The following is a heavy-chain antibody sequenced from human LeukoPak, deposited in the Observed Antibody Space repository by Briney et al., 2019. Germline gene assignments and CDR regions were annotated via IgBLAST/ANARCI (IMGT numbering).Heavy chain of an antibody. V-gene: IGHV3-23*01. CDR1: GFTFSNYV. D-gene: IGHD6-13*01. J-gene: IGHJ4*02. CDR2: ISGSGDST. CDR3: ARVGQQLIIGDFDY. Sequence: GGSLRLSCAASGFTFSNYVMSWVRQAPGKGLEWVSSISGSGDSTYYADSVKGRFTISRDNAKNSLYLQMNSLRAEDTAVYYCARVGQQLIIGDFDYWGQGTLVTVSS.